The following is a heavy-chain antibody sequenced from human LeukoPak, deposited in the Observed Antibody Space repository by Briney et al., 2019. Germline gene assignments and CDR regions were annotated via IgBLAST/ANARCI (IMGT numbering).Heavy chain of an antibody. CDR3: ARAWSGWNYFDY. J-gene: IGHJ4*02. Sequence: PGGSLRLSCAASGFTVSSNYMSWVRQAPGKGLEWVSVIYSGGSTYYAHSVKGRFTISRDNSKNTLYLQMNSLRAEDTAVYYCARAWSGWNYFDYWGQGTLVTVSS. V-gene: IGHV3-53*01. D-gene: IGHD6-19*01. CDR2: IYSGGST. CDR1: GFTVSSNY.